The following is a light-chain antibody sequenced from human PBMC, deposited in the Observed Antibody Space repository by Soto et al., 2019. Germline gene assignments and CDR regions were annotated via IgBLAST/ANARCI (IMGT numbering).Light chain of an antibody. CDR3: QQRSNWWT. CDR1: QSVSSY. CDR2: DAS. J-gene: IGKJ1*01. Sequence: EIVLTQSPATLSLSPGERATLSCRASQSVSSYLAWYQQKPGQAPRLLIYDASNSATGIPARFSGSGSGTDFTLTSSSLDPEDFAVYYWQQRSNWWTFGQGTKVEIK. V-gene: IGKV3-11*01.